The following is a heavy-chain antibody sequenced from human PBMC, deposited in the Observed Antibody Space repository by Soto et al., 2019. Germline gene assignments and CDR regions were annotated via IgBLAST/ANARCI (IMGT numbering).Heavy chain of an antibody. CDR2: IFSHDGK. D-gene: IGHD3-16*01. J-gene: IGHJ4*02. CDR3: ARAEALYAVDY. Sequence: QVTLKESGPVLVKPTETLTLTCTVSGFSLRNAGMGVSWIRQPPGKALEWLAHIFSHDGKYYSSSLNNRLTISQDTSKSQVVLTLTNVDPVDTATYYCARAEALYAVDYWGPGTLVTVSS. V-gene: IGHV2-26*01. CDR1: GFSLRNAGMG.